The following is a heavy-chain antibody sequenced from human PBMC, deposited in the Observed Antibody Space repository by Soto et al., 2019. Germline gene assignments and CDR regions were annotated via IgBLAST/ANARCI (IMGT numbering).Heavy chain of an antibody. D-gene: IGHD3-10*01. CDR2: IKSEADGGTA. J-gene: IGHJ4*02. CDR1: GFAFSDAW. V-gene: IGHV3-15*07. Sequence: VQLVESGGGLVKPGGSLRLSCAASGFAFSDAWMTWVRQAPGKGLEWVGRIKSEADGGTAEHASPVKGRFIISRDDSKNTLYLEMKGLRSEDTGTYYCTTGAMRHAGVICWGQGTLVTVSS. CDR3: TTGAMRHAGVIC.